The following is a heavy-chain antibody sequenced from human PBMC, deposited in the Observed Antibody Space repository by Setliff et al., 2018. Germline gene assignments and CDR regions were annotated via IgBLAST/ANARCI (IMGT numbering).Heavy chain of an antibody. CDR3: ARRGRGAGRRTDAFDI. CDR2: INYSGST. CDR1: GGSISSSSYY. J-gene: IGHJ3*02. Sequence: SETLSLTCTVSGGSISSSSYYWSWIRQPPGKGLEWIGSINYSGSTYYNPSLKSRVTISVETSKNQFSLKLSSVTAADTAVYYCARRGRGAGRRTDAFDIWGQGTMVTVSS. V-gene: IGHV4-39*01. D-gene: IGHD3-16*01.